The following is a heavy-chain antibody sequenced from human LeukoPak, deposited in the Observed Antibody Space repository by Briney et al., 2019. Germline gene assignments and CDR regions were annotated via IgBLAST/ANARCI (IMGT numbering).Heavy chain of an antibody. CDR3: AKGPLTRFDY. Sequence: GGSLRLSCAASGFTLSNYAMNWARQAPGKGLEWVSAINGNGDSTYYADSVKGRFTIFRDNSKNTLYLQVNSLRAEDTAVYYCAKGPLTRFDYWGQGTLVTVSS. CDR1: GFTLSNYA. D-gene: IGHD4/OR15-4a*01. CDR2: INGNGDST. V-gene: IGHV3-23*01. J-gene: IGHJ4*02.